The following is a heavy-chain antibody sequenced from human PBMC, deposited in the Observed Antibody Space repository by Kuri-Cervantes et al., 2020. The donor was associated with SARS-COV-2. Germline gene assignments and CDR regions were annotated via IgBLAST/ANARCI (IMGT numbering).Heavy chain of an antibody. V-gene: IGHV1-18*01. CDR3: ARERGSWCVPLRTYYYYYMDV. Sequence: ASVKVSCKASGYTFTSYDINWVRQAPGQGLEWMGWISAYNGNTNYAQKLQGRVAMTTDTSTSTAYMELRSLRSDDTAVYYCARERGSWCVPLRTYYYYYMDVWGKGTTVTVSS. CDR1: GYTFTSYD. CDR2: ISAYNGNT. J-gene: IGHJ6*03. D-gene: IGHD6-13*01.